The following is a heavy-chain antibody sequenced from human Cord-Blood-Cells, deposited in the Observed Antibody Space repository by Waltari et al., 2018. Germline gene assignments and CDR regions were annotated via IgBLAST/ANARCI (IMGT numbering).Heavy chain of an antibody. Sequence: QVQLVQSGAEVKKPGASVKVSCQASGYTFTSYYMHWVRQAPGQGLEWMGIINPSGGSTSYAQKFQGRVTMTRDTSTSTVYMELSSLRSEDTAVYYCARDPGIAAAGYYFDYWGQGTLVTVSS. CDR3: ARDPGIAAAGYYFDY. CDR2: INPSGGST. D-gene: IGHD6-13*01. V-gene: IGHV1-46*03. CDR1: GYTFTSYY. J-gene: IGHJ4*02.